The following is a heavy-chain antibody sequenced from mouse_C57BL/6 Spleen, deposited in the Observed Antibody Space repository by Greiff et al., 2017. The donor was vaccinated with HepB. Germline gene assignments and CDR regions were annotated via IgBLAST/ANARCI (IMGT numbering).Heavy chain of an antibody. CDR3: ARDYYYGYFDY. Sequence: EVKLMESGGGLVKPGGSLKLSCAASGFTFSDYGMHWVRQAPEKGLEWVAYISSGSSTIYYADTVKGRFTISRDNAKNTLFLQMTSLRSEDTAMYYCARDYYYGYFDYWGQGTTLTVSS. CDR2: ISSGSSTI. CDR1: GFTFSDYG. V-gene: IGHV5-17*01. J-gene: IGHJ2*01. D-gene: IGHD1-1*01.